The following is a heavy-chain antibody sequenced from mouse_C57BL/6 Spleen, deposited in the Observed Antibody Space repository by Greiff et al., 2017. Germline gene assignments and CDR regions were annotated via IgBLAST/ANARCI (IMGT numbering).Heavy chain of an antibody. D-gene: IGHD2-5*01. V-gene: IGHV3-6*01. CDR2: ISYDGSN. Sequence: EVKLMESGPGLVKPSQSLSLTCSVTGYSITSGYYWNWIRQFPGNKLEWMGYISYDGSNNYNPSLKNRISITRDTSKNQFFLKLNSVTTEDTATYYCAIYSNYAWFAYWGQGTLVTVSA. CDR1: GYSITSGYY. J-gene: IGHJ3*01. CDR3: AIYSNYAWFAY.